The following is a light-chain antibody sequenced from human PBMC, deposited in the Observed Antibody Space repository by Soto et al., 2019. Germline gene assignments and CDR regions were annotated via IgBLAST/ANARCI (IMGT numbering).Light chain of an antibody. CDR3: QHYGTSAL. J-gene: IGKJ3*01. Sequence: EIVLTQSPGTLSWSAGERATLSCRASESVSDSYLAWYQQKPGQAPRLLIYASSRATGIPDRFSGSGSGTDFTLSISRLEPEDFAVYYCQHYGTSALFGPGTKVEIK. V-gene: IGKV3-20*01. CDR1: ESVSDSY. CDR2: AS.